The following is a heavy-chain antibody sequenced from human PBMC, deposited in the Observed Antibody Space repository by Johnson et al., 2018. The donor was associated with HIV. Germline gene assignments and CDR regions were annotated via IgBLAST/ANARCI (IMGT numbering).Heavy chain of an antibody. CDR3: ARGRGSSSADAFDI. D-gene: IGHD6-6*01. V-gene: IGHV3-30-3*01. J-gene: IGHJ3*02. CDR1: GFTFSTYA. Sequence: QVQLLESGGGVVQPGRSLRLSCAASGFTFSTYAMHWVRQATGKGLEWVAVISYDGSNKYYADSVKGRFTISRDNSKNTLYLQMNSLRAEDTAVYYCARGRGSSSADAFDIWGQGTMVTVSS. CDR2: ISYDGSNK.